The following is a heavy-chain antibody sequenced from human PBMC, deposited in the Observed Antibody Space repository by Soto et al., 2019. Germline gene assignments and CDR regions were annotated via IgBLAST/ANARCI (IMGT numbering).Heavy chain of an antibody. CDR3: ARSSGGNFGIIIEGTNWFAP. CDR1: GGTFSSYA. CDR2: INPHGGST. Sequence: VASVKVSCKASGGTFSSYAISWVRQAPGQGLEWMGVINPHGGSTAYAQKFKGRVTLTRDTSASTVYMEVSSLTSEDTAMYYCARSSGGNFGIIIEGTNWFAPWGQGTLVTVSS. J-gene: IGHJ5*02. V-gene: IGHV1-69*10. D-gene: IGHD1-26*01.